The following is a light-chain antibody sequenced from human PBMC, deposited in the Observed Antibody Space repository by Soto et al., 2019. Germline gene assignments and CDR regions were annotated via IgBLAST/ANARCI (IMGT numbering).Light chain of an antibody. J-gene: IGKJ4*01. V-gene: IGKV1-5*03. Sequence: DIQMTQSPATLSASVGDRVTITCRASHSINKWLAWYQQRPGKAPKLLIYKASSLQSGVPSRFSGSGSGTEFTFTISGLQPDDFAISYCQQNNSYPLTFGGGTKMEIK. CDR3: QQNNSYPLT. CDR1: HSINKW. CDR2: KAS.